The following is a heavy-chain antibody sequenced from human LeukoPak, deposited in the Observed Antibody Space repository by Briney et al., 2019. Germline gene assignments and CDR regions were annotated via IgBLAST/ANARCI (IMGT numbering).Heavy chain of an antibody. Sequence: TGGSLRLSCAASGFTFSSSWMHWVRQAPGKGLEWVGFIRSKAYGGTTEYAASVKGRFTISRDDSKSIAYLQMNSLKTEDTAVYYCIRITGTSGWFDPWGQGTLVTVSS. V-gene: IGHV3-49*04. CDR1: GFTFSSSW. CDR3: IRITGTSGWFDP. CDR2: IRSKAYGGTT. J-gene: IGHJ5*02. D-gene: IGHD1-7*01.